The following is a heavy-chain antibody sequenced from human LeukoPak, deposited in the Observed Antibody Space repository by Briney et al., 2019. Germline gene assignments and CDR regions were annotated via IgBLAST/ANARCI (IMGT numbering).Heavy chain of an antibody. CDR1: GFTFSSYG. CDR2: IRYDGSNK. D-gene: IGHD3-3*01. J-gene: IGHJ3*01. V-gene: IGHV3-30*02. CDR3: AKTDYDFAGV. Sequence: PGGSLRLXCAASGFTFSSYGMHWVRQAPGKGLEWVAFIRYDGSNKYYADSVKGRFTISRDNSKNTLYLQMNSLRAEDTAVYYCAKTDYDFAGVWGQGTMVTVYS.